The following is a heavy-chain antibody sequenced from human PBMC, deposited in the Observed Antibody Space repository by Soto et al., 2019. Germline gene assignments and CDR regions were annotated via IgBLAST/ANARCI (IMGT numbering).Heavy chain of an antibody. CDR1: GFTFSSYW. Sequence: EVQLVESGGGLVQPGGSLRLSCAASGFTFSSYWMHWVRQAPGKGLVWVSRINSDGRSTSYADSVKGRFTISRDNAMNTLYLQMNSLRAEDTAVYYCASYYGSGSYWPTYWGQGTLVTVSS. V-gene: IGHV3-74*01. CDR3: ASYYGSGSYWPTY. J-gene: IGHJ4*02. CDR2: INSDGRST. D-gene: IGHD3-10*01.